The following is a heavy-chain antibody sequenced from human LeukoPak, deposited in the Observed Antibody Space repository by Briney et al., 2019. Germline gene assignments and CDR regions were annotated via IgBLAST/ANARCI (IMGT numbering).Heavy chain of an antibody. CDR1: GFTFGDYA. CDR2: ISWDSRTI. J-gene: IGHJ3*02. Sequence: GGSLRLSCAASGFTFGDYAMNWDRQAPGKGLEWVSGISWDSRTINYADSVRGRFTISRDNAKSSLYLQMNSLRPEDTALYYCAKASTSYGYKDDAFDIWGQGTMVT. V-gene: IGHV3-9*01. CDR3: AKASTSYGYKDDAFDI. D-gene: IGHD3-16*01.